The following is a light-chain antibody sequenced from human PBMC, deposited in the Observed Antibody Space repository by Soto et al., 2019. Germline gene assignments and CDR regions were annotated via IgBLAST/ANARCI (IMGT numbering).Light chain of an antibody. V-gene: IGKV3-11*01. CDR2: DAS. J-gene: IGKJ2*01. Sequence: EIVLTQSPATLSLSPGERATLSCRASQSVRSYLAWYQQKPGQAPRLLIYDASNRATGIPARFSGSGSGTDFTLTISSLEPEDFAVYYCQQRSNWPPDHTSGQGTKLEIK. CDR3: QQRSNWPPDHT. CDR1: QSVRSY.